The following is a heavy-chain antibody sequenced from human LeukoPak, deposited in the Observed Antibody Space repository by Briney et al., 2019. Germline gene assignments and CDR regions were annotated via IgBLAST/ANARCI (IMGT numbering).Heavy chain of an antibody. Sequence: SETLSLTCTVSGGSLSSYYWSWLRQPPGKGLEWIGEINHSGSTNYNPSLKSRVTISVDTSKNQFSLKLSSVTAADTAVYYCARGAAYYDFWSDRRAFDIWGQGTMVTVSS. J-gene: IGHJ3*02. CDR3: ARGAAYYDFWSDRRAFDI. D-gene: IGHD3-3*01. CDR2: INHSGST. V-gene: IGHV4-34*01. CDR1: GGSLSSYY.